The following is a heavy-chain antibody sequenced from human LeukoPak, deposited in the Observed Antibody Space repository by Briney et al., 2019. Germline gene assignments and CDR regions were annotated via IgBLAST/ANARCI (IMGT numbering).Heavy chain of an antibody. Sequence: GGSLRLSCAASGFTFTNYAIQWVRQAPGKGLEWVAVISYDGTNIYYGESVKGRFTISRDNSKNTVYLQMNNLRAEDTAVYHCARGLTNFDASSPPVYWGQGTLVTVSS. J-gene: IGHJ4*02. CDR3: ARGLTNFDASSPPVY. V-gene: IGHV3-30*01. D-gene: IGHD2-8*01. CDR1: GFTFTNYA. CDR2: ISYDGTNI.